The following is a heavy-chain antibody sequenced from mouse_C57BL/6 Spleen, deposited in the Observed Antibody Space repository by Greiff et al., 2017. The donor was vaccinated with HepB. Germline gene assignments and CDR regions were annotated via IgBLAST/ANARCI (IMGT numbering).Heavy chain of an antibody. CDR2: IRSKSNNYAT. Sequence: EVQGVESGGGLVQPKGSLKLSCAASGFSFNTYAMNWVRQAPGKGLEWVARIRSKSNNYATYYADSVKDRFTISRDDSESMLYLQMNNLKTEDTAMYYCVAGGDWFAYWGQGTLVTVSA. V-gene: IGHV10-1*01. CDR1: GFSFNTYA. J-gene: IGHJ3*01. CDR3: VAGGDWFAY.